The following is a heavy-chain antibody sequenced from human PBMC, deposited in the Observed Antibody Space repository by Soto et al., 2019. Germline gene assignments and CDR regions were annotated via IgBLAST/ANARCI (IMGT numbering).Heavy chain of an antibody. CDR1: GYTFTSYG. V-gene: IGHV1-18*01. CDR2: ISAYNGNT. Sequence: QVQLVQSGAEVKTPRASVKVSCKASGYTFTSYGISWVRQAPGQGLEWMGWISAYNGNTNYAQKLQGRVTMTTDTSTSTAYMELRSLRSDDTAVYYCATNQIIAAAGGYYYYGMDVWGQGTTVTVSS. CDR3: ATNQIIAAAGGYYYYGMDV. D-gene: IGHD6-13*01. J-gene: IGHJ6*02.